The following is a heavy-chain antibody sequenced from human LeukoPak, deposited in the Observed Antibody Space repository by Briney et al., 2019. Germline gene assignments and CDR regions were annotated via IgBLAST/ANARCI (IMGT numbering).Heavy chain of an antibody. D-gene: IGHD1-26*01. Sequence: ASVKVSCKASGYTFTGYYMHWVRQAPGQGLEWMGRINPDNGATNYAQKFQGRVSMTRDTSIGTAYMELSRLKSDDTAVYYCATYSGNYQSAYWGQGALVTVSS. J-gene: IGHJ4*02. CDR3: ATYSGNYQSAY. CDR1: GYTFTGYY. V-gene: IGHV1-2*06. CDR2: INPDNGAT.